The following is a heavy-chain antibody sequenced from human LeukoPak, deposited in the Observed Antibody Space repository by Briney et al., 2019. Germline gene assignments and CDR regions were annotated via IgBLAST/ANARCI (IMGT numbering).Heavy chain of an antibody. J-gene: IGHJ4*02. CDR2: ISAYNGNT. CDR1: GYTFTSYG. Sequence: ASVKVSCKASGYTFTSYGISWVRQAPGQGLEWMGWISAYNGNTNYVQKLQGRVTMTTDTSTSTAYMELNSLRAEDTAVYYCAPPWSGIHYFDYWGQGTLVTVSS. CDR3: APPWSGIHYFDY. D-gene: IGHD1-1*01. V-gene: IGHV1-18*01.